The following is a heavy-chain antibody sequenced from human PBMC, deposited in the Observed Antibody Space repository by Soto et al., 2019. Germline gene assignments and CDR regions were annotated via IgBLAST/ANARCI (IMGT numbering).Heavy chain of an antibody. CDR2: IYDIGGN. V-gene: IGHV4-59*01. CDR1: GGSISSYY. J-gene: IGHJ5*02. D-gene: IGHD2-21*01. Sequence: QVQLQESGPGLVKPSETLSLTCTVSGGSISSYYWSWIRQPPGKGLEWIGYIYDIGGNNYNPSLKRRVTISVDASKNQFALKLSSVTAADTAVYYCAGVVGVGRDWFDPWGQGTLVTVSS. CDR3: AGVVGVGRDWFDP.